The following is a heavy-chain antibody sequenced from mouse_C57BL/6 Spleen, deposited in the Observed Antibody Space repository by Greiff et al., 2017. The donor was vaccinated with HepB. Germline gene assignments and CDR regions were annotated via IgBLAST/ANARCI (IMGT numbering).Heavy chain of an antibody. CDR2: IYPGDGDT. Sequence: ESGPELVKPGASVKISCKASGYAFSSSWMNWVKQRPGKGLEWIGRIYPGDGDTNYNGKFKGKATLTADKSSSTAYMQLSSLTSEDSAVYFCARSTAQAPFAYWGQGTLVTVSA. CDR3: ARSTAQAPFAY. J-gene: IGHJ3*01. V-gene: IGHV1-82*01. D-gene: IGHD3-2*02. CDR1: GYAFSSSW.